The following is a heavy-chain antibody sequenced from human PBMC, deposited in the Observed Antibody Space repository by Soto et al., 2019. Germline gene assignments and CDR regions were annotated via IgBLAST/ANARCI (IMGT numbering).Heavy chain of an antibody. CDR2: VYWDDSK. Sequence: QITLNESGPTLVKPTQTLTLTCTFSGFSLSTRDVGVGWIRQPPGEALEWLGVVYWDDSKTYSPSLESRLTNTKDTSKNQVVLRMTKMDPVDTATFYCSRCRGGVASFWGQGTLVTVSS. CDR1: GFSLSTRDVG. D-gene: IGHD2-2*01. CDR3: SRCRGGVASF. V-gene: IGHV2-5*02. J-gene: IGHJ4*02.